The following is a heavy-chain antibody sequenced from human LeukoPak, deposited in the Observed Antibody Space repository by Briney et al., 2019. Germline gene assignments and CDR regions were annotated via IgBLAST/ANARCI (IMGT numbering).Heavy chain of an antibody. J-gene: IGHJ4*02. CDR3: ARDSISAYYYDSSGSPRPYYFDY. CDR1: GHTFTGYY. CDR2: INPNSGGT. D-gene: IGHD3-22*01. V-gene: IGHV1-2*04. Sequence: ASVKVSCKASGHTFTGYYMHWVRQAPGQGLEWMGWINPNSGGTNYAQKFQGWVTMTRDTSISTAYMELSRLRSDDTAVYYCARDSISAYYYDSSGSPRPYYFDYWAREPWSPSPQ.